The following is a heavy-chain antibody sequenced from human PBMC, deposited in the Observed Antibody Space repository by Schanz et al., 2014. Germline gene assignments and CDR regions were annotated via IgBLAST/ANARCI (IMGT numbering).Heavy chain of an antibody. Sequence: VQLLESGGGLVQPGGSLRLSCVASGFTFSSYAMSWVRQAPGKGLEWVAQISHDGHRDFYADSVKGRFTVSRDNNWKTLSLQMNSLRSDDTAIYHCARENSSGYSPAVTYYIDVWGKGTTXTVSS. V-gene: IGHV3-30-3*01. CDR1: GFTFSSYA. CDR3: ARENSSGYSPAVTYYIDV. CDR2: ISHDGHRD. J-gene: IGHJ6*03. D-gene: IGHD3-22*01.